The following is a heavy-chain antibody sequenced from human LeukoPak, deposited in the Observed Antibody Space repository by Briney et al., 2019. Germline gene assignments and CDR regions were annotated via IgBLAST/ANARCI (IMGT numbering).Heavy chain of an antibody. Sequence: GASVKVSCKASGYTFTGYYMHWVRQAPGQGLEWMGWINPNSGGTNYAQKFQGRVTMTRDTSISTAYMELSRLRSDDTAVYYCARGAGTEIQLWLPGYYYYYYMDVWGKGTTVTVSS. D-gene: IGHD5-18*01. CDR3: ARGAGTEIQLWLPGYYYYYYMDV. J-gene: IGHJ6*03. CDR1: GYTFTGYY. CDR2: INPNSGGT. V-gene: IGHV1-2*02.